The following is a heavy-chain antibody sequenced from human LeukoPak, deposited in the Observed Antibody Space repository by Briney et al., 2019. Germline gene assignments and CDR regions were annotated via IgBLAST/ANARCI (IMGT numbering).Heavy chain of an antibody. Sequence: SETLSLTCAVYGGSFSGYYWSWIRQPPGKGLEWIGEINHSGSTNYNPSLKSRVTISVDTSKNQFSPKLSSVTAADTAVYYCARGRSGSSSWADFDYWGQGTLVTVSS. CDR3: ARGRSGSSSWADFDY. CDR1: GGSFSGYY. D-gene: IGHD6-13*01. V-gene: IGHV4-34*01. J-gene: IGHJ4*02. CDR2: INHSGST.